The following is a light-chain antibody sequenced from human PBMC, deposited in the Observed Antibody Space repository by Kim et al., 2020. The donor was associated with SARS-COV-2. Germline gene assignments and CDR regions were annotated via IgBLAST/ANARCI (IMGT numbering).Light chain of an antibody. J-gene: IGKJ5*01. CDR2: AAS. CDR1: QSISFY. V-gene: IGKV1-39*01. CDR3: QQSYDTPT. Sequence: DIQMTQSPSSLSASVGDRVTITCRASQSISFYVNWYQQKPGKAPSLLIYAASTLHSGVPSRISAGGSGTDFTLNISSLQPEDFATYYCQQSYDTPTFGQGTRLEIK.